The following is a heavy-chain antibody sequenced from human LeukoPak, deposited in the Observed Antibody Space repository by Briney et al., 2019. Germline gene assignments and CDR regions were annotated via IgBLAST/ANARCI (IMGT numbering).Heavy chain of an antibody. CDR3: AKSLRYFDWLSPFDL. V-gene: IGHV3-23*01. CDR1: GFTFSSYG. J-gene: IGHJ2*01. D-gene: IGHD3-9*01. CDR2: ISGSGGST. Sequence: GGTLRLSCAASGFTFSSYGMSWVRQAPGKGLEWVSAISGSGGSTYYADSVKGRFTISRDNSKNTLYLQMNSLRAEDTAVYYCAKSLRYFDWLSPFDLWGRGTLVTVSS.